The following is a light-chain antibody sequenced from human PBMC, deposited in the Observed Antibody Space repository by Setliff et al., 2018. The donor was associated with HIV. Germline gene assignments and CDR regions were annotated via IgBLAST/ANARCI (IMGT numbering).Light chain of an antibody. V-gene: IGLV1-47*01. J-gene: IGLJ1*01. Sequence: QSVLTQPPSASGTPGQRVTISCSGSSSNIGRNYVYWYQQLPGTTPKLLTYRNNQRPSGVPGRFSGSKSGTSASLAISGLRSEDEADYYCAAWDNSLSGSYVFGTGTKV. CDR2: RNN. CDR1: SSNIGRNY. CDR3: AAWDNSLSGSYV.